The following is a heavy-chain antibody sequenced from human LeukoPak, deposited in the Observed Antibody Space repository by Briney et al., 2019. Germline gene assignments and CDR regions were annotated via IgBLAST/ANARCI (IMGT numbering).Heavy chain of an antibody. V-gene: IGHV5-51*01. CDR1: GYSFTSYW. D-gene: IGHD3-9*01. J-gene: IGHJ3*02. CDR2: IYPGDSDT. Sequence: GESLRISCKGSGYSFTSYWIGWVRQMPGKGLEWMGIIYPGDSDTRYSPSFQGQVTISADKSISTAYLQWSSLKASDTAMYYCARLAEDYDILTADAFDIWGQGTMVTVSS. CDR3: ARLAEDYDILTADAFDI.